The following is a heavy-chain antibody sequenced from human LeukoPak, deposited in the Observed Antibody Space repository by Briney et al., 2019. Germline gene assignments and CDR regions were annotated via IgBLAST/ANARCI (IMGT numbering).Heavy chain of an antibody. Sequence: GGSLRLSCAASGFTFSSYSMNWVRQAPGKGLEWVSSISSSSSCIYYADSVKGRFTISRDNAKNSLYLQMNSLRAEDTAVYYCARDVDTASYYYYMDVWGKGTTVTVSS. V-gene: IGHV3-21*01. J-gene: IGHJ6*03. D-gene: IGHD5-18*01. CDR2: ISSSSSCI. CDR3: ARDVDTASYYYYMDV. CDR1: GFTFSSYS.